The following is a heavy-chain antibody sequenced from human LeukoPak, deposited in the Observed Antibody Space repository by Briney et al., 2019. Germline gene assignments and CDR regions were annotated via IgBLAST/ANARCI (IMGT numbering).Heavy chain of an antibody. J-gene: IGHJ6*02. CDR2: FDPEDGET. V-gene: IGHV1-24*01. CDR1: GYTLTELS. D-gene: IGHD5-24*01. Sequence: ASVKVSCKVSGYTLTELSMHWVRQAPGKGLEWMGGFDPEDGETIYAQKFQGRVTMTEDTSTDTAYMELSSLRSEDTAVYYCATAGDGYNLGPYYYYGMDVWGQGTTVTVSS. CDR3: ATAGDGYNLGPYYYYGMDV.